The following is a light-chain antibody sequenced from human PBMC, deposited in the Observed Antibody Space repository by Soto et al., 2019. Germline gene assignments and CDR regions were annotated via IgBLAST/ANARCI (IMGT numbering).Light chain of an antibody. CDR1: QSVRSD. CDR2: DAS. V-gene: IGKV3-11*01. Sequence: IVLTQSPATLSVSPWERATLSCRASQSVRSDLVWYQQKPGQAPRLLIYDASNRATGIPARFSGSGSGTDFTLTISSLEPEEFAVYYCQQRSNWPPITFGQGTRLEIK. J-gene: IGKJ5*01. CDR3: QQRSNWPPIT.